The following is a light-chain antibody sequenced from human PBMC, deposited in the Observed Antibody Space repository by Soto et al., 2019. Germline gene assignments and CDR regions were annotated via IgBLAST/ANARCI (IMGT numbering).Light chain of an antibody. CDR2: DVS. J-gene: IGLJ1*01. CDR3: SSYRSGSTHYV. V-gene: IGLV2-14*01. Sequence: QSALTQPASVSGSPGQSITISCTGTSSDVGGYNYVSWYQQHPDKAPKVMIYDVSSLPSGVSNRFSGSKSGNTASLTISELQAEDEADYYCSSYRSGSTHYVFGTGTKLTVL. CDR1: SSDVGGYNY.